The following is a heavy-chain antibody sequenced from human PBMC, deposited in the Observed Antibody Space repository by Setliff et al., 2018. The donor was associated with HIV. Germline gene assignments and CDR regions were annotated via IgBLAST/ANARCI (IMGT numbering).Heavy chain of an antibody. CDR2: FDPEDGET. CDR3: ATAVGVGYSSYAFDI. V-gene: IGHV1-24*01. CDR1: GYTLTELS. J-gene: IGHJ3*02. Sequence: VASVKVSCKVSGYTLTELSMHWVRQAPGKGLEWMGGFDPEDGETIYAQKFQGRVTMTEDTSTDTAYMELSSLRSEDTAVYYCATAVGVGYSSYAFDIWGQGTMVTVSS. D-gene: IGHD6-19*01.